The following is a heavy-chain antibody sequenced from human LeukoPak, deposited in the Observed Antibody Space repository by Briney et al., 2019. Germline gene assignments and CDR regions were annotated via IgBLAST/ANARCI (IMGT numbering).Heavy chain of an antibody. CDR1: GFAFSSYS. CDR2: VKFDGSYT. V-gene: IGHV3-74*01. J-gene: IGHJ4*02. D-gene: IGHD5-24*01. Sequence: GGSLRLSCAASGFAFSSYSMNWVRQAPGKGLVWVSRVKFDGSYTNYVDSVKGRFTISRDNAKNTLYLQMNSLRLEDTGIYYCVRDGDAYNFDYWGQGTLVTVSS. CDR3: VRDGDAYNFDY.